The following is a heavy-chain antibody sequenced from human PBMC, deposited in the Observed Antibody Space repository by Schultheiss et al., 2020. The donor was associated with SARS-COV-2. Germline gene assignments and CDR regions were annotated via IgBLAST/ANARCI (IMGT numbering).Heavy chain of an antibody. CDR1: GGSISNYY. CDR2: IYHRGST. J-gene: IGHJ4*02. Sequence: SQTLSLTCTVSGGSISNYYWNWIRQSPGKGLEWIGYIYHRGSTKYNPSLESRVTMSVDTSKNQFSLKLSSVTAADTAVYYCARGEGGWIDYWGQGTLVTVSS. D-gene: IGHD3-10*01. CDR3: ARGEGGWIDY. V-gene: IGHV4-59*08.